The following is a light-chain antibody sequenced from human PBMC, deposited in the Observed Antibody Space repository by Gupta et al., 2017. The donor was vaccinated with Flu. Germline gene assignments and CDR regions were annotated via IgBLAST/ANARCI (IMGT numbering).Light chain of an antibody. V-gene: IGLV3-21*03. J-gene: IGLJ2*01. CDR3: QVWDSSSDHRV. CDR1: NIGSKS. CDR2: DDS. Sequence: GKTARITCGGNNIGSKSVHWYQQKPGQAPVVVVHDDSDRPSGIPERVSGSNSGNTATLTTSRVEAGDEADYYCQVWDSSSDHRVFGGGTKLTVL.